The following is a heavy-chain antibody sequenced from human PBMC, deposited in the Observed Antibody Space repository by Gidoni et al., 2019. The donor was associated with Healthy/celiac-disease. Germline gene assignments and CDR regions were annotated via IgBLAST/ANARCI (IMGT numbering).Heavy chain of an antibody. J-gene: IGHJ6*02. D-gene: IGHD6-13*01. CDR2: IYYSGST. Sequence: GLVKPSETLSLTCTVPGGSISSSSYYWGWIRQPPGKGLEWIGSIYYSGSTYYNPSLKSRVTISVDTSKNQFSLKLSSVTAADTAVYYCASPIAAAGRAYYYYGMDVWGQGTTVTVSS. V-gene: IGHV4-39*01. CDR3: ASPIAAAGRAYYYYGMDV. CDR1: GGSISSSSYY.